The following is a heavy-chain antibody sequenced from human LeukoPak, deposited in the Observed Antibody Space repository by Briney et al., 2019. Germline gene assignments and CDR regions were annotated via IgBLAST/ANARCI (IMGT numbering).Heavy chain of an antibody. CDR3: ARQGGILDAFDI. D-gene: IGHD3-16*01. Sequence: SETLSLTCTVSGGSISSSSYYWGWIRQPPGKGLEWIGSIYYSGSTYYNPSLKSRVTISVDTSKNQFSLKLSSVTAADTAVYYCARQGGILDAFDIWGQGTMVTVSS. J-gene: IGHJ3*02. V-gene: IGHV4-39*01. CDR1: GGSISSSSYY. CDR2: IYYSGST.